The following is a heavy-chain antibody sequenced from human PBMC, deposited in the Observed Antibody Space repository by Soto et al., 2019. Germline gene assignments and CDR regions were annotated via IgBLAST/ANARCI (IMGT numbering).Heavy chain of an antibody. CDR2: IYYSGST. Sequence: SETLSLTCAVSGGTISSWYWSWIRQPPGKGLEWIGYIYYSGSTNCNPSLKSRVTISVDTSKNQFSLKLSSVTAADTAVYYCARRYGSAIDYWGQGTLVTVSS. V-gene: IGHV4-59*08. J-gene: IGHJ4*02. CDR1: GGTISSWY. CDR3: ARRYGSAIDY. D-gene: IGHD1-26*01.